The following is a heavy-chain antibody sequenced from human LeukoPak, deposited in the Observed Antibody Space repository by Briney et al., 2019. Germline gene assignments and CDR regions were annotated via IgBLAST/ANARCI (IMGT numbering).Heavy chain of an antibody. CDR1: GFTFSSYW. CDR3: TWSGEAD. J-gene: IGHJ4*02. CDR2: IKKDGSER. D-gene: IGHD3-3*01. V-gene: IGHV3-7*01. Sequence: PGGSLRLSCVASGFTFSSYWMSWVRRAPGKGLEWVADIKKDGSERYYVDSVKGRFTISRDTARSSVFLQMNSLRVEDTAVYYCTWSGEADWGQGTLVTVSS.